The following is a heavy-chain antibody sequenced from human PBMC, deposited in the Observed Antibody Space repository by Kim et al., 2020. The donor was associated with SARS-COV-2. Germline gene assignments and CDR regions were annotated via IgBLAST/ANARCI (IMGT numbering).Heavy chain of an antibody. D-gene: IGHD1-26*01. Sequence: AQKLQGRVTMTTDTSTSTAYMELRSLRSDDTAVYYCARDKNSGSYPPVGYWGQGTLVTVSS. CDR3: ARDKNSGSYPPVGY. V-gene: IGHV1-18*01. J-gene: IGHJ4*02.